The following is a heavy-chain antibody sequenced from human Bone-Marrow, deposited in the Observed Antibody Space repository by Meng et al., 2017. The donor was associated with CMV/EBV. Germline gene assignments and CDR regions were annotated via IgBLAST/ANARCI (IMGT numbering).Heavy chain of an antibody. CDR2: INQDGSEK. J-gene: IGHJ4*02. Sequence: RGSLRLSCAASGFIVSNYWMTWVRQAPGKGLEWVANINQDGSEKYYVDSVKGQFTISRDNAKNLLYLQLNSLRVGDTAVYYCARSYLILVAGRAFFDSWGQGTLVTVSS. D-gene: IGHD3-22*01. CDR1: GFIVSNYW. V-gene: IGHV3-7*01. CDR3: ARSYLILVAGRAFFDS.